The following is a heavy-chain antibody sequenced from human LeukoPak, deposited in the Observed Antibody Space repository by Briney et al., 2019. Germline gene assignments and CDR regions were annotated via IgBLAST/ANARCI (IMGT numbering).Heavy chain of an antibody. D-gene: IGHD3-22*01. Sequence: ASVKVSCKASGYTFTSYYMHWVRQAPAQGLEWMGIINPSGGSTSYAQKLQGRVTMTTDTSTSTAYMELRSLRSDDTAVYYCARDEANYYDSSGYYYVGAFDIWGQGTMVTVSS. CDR2: INPSGGST. CDR1: GYTFTSYY. CDR3: ARDEANYYDSSGYYYVGAFDI. J-gene: IGHJ3*02. V-gene: IGHV1-46*01.